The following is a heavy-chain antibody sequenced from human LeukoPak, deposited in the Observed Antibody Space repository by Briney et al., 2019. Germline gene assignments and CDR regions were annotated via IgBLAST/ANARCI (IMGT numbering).Heavy chain of an antibody. D-gene: IGHD3-10*01. V-gene: IGHV1-2*02. CDR3: ARCNDRGVIGCWFDP. CDR1: GYTFTGYY. J-gene: IGHJ5*02. CDR2: INPNSGGT. Sequence: GASVKVSCKASGYTFTGYYMHWVRQAPGQGLEWMGWINPNSGGTNYAQKFQGRVTMTRDTSISTAYMELSRLRSDDTAVYYCARCNDRGVIGCWFDPWGQGTLVTVSS.